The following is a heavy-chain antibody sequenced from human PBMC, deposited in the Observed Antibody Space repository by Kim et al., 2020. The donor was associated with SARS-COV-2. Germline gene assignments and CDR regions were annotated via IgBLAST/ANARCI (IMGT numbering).Heavy chain of an antibody. Sequence: GGSLRLSCAASGFTFSSYAMHWVRQAPGKGLEWVAVISYDGSNKYYADSVKGRFTISRDNSKNTLYLQMNSLRAEDTAVYYCARVPKQLVRGPFDYWGQG. CDR2: ISYDGSNK. J-gene: IGHJ4*02. CDR3: ARVPKQLVRGPFDY. D-gene: IGHD6-13*01. V-gene: IGHV3-30-3*01. CDR1: GFTFSSYA.